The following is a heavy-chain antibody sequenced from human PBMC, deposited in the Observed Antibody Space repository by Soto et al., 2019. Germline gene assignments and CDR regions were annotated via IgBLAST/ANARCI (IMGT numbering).Heavy chain of an antibody. D-gene: IGHD1-26*01. Sequence: QVQLQESGPGLVKPSGTLSLTCAVSGDSISSSNWWSWVRQPPGKGLEWIGEIYHSGSTNYNPSHRSRVTIAVAKSKDRFSLNLTSVTAADTAVYYCARHSGSYFRDYWGQGTLVTVSS. CDR2: IYHSGST. J-gene: IGHJ4*02. CDR3: ARHSGSYFRDY. V-gene: IGHV4-4*02. CDR1: GDSISSSNW.